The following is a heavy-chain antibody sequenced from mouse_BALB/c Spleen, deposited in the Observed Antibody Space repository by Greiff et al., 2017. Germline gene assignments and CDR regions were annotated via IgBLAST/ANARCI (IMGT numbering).Heavy chain of an antibody. V-gene: IGHV1S22*01. CDR1: GYTFTSYW. CDR3: TRQDIATVVARGAMDY. Sequence: LQQPGSELVRPGASVKLSCKASGYTFTSYWMHWVKQRPRQGLEWIGNIYPGSGSTNYDEKFKSKATLTVDTSSSTAYMQLSSLTSEDSAVYYCTRQDIATVVARGAMDYWGQGTSVTVSS. J-gene: IGHJ4*01. CDR2: IYPGSGST. D-gene: IGHD1-1*01.